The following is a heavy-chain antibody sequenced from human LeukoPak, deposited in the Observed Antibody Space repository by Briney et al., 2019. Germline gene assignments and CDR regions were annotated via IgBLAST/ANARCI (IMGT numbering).Heavy chain of an antibody. CDR1: GFTFSSYS. Sequence: PGGSLRLSCAASGFTFSSYSMNWVRQAPGKGLEWVSSISSSSSYTYYADSVKGRFTISRDNAKNSLYLQMNSLRAEDTAVYYCASAYYYDSSRVDYWGQGTLVTVSS. CDR2: ISSSSSYT. D-gene: IGHD3-22*01. CDR3: ASAYYYDSSRVDY. J-gene: IGHJ4*02. V-gene: IGHV3-21*01.